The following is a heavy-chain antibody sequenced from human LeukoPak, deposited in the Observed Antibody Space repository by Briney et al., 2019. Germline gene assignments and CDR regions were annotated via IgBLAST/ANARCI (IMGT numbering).Heavy chain of an antibody. V-gene: IGHV1-18*01. Sequence: VASVKVSCKASGYTFTSYGISWVRQAPGQGLEWMGWISAYNGNTNYAQKLQGRVTMATDTSTSTAYMELRSLRSEDTAVYYCVTHFDSSGPDAFDIWGQGTMVTVSS. D-gene: IGHD3-22*01. J-gene: IGHJ3*02. CDR1: GYTFTSYG. CDR2: ISAYNGNT. CDR3: VTHFDSSGPDAFDI.